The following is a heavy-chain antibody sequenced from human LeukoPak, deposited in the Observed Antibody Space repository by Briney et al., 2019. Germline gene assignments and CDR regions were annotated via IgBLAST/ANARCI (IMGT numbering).Heavy chain of an antibody. D-gene: IGHD4-17*01. CDR2: IYPGDSDT. V-gene: IGHV5-51*01. CDR3: GRRRTMTTWGDASDI. Sequence: GESLKISCKGSGYSFTSYWIGWVRQPPGKGLEWMGVIYPGDSDTRYSPSFQGQVTISADKSINTAYLQWRSLQASDSAMYYCGRRRTMTTWGDASDIWGQGTMVTVSS. J-gene: IGHJ3*02. CDR1: GYSFTSYW.